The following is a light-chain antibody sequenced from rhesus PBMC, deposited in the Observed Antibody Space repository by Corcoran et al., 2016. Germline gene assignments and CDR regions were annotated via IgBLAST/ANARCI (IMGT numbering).Light chain of an antibody. CDR1: SGFNAATYS. J-gene: IGLJ1*01. CDR3: ATWHSRIYI. CDR2: YYSDSSK. Sequence: QPVLTQPASLSASPGASARLSCTLSSGFNAATYSIFWYQQKPGSPPRYLLFYYSDSSKGQASGVPSRFSGSKDVSANTGLLVISGVQSEDEADYYCATWHSRIYIFGPGTRLTVL. V-gene: IGLV5-69*01.